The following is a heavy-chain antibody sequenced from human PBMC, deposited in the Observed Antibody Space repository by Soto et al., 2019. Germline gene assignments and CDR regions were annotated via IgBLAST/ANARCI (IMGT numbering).Heavy chain of an antibody. Sequence: SETLSLTCTGTGDSISSRSYYWGWIRQPPGKGLEWIGSIYYSGSTYNNPSLRSRVSMSIDTSKDQFSLKLKSVTAADTALYFCSRQRTSVVNNAYFDLSG. CDR2: IYYSGST. D-gene: IGHD2-21*01. CDR1: GDSISSRSYY. J-gene: IGHJ4*01. V-gene: IGHV4-39*01. CDR3: SRQRTSVVNNAYFDL.